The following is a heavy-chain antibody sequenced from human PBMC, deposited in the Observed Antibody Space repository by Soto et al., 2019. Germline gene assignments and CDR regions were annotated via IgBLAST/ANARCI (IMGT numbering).Heavy chain of an antibody. CDR3: ARHQPNWGTFSDYFDY. V-gene: IGHV4-59*08. CDR2: IYYSGST. D-gene: IGHD7-27*01. Sequence: PSETLSLTCTVSGGSISSYYWSWIRQPPGKGLEWIGYIYYSGSTNYNPSLKSRVTISVDTSKNQFSLKLSSVTAADTAVYYCARHQPNWGTFSDYFDYWGQGTLVTVSS. CDR1: GGSISSYY. J-gene: IGHJ4*02.